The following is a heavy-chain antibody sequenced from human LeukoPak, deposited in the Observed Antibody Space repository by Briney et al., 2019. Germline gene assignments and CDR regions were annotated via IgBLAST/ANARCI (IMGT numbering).Heavy chain of an antibody. V-gene: IGHV3-7*03. CDR3: AREVGQLVRVGFYTMDV. D-gene: IGHD6-6*01. Sequence: PGGSLRLSRAASGFTFSNYWMSWVRQVPGKGLEWVANIKQGGSEKYYVDSVKGRFTISRDNVKNSLYLEMNSLRAEDTAVYYCAREVGQLVRVGFYTMDVWGQGTTVTVSS. CDR1: GFTFSNYW. J-gene: IGHJ6*02. CDR2: IKQGGSEK.